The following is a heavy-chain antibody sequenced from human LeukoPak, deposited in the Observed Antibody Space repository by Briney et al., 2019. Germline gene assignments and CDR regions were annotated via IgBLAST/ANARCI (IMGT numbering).Heavy chain of an antibody. D-gene: IGHD3-22*01. CDR3: ARIRHYYDSSGPFDY. Sequence: ASVKVSCKASGGTFSSYAISWVRQAPGQWLEWMGRIIPIFGTANYAQKFQGRVTITTDESTSTAYMELSSLRSEDTAVYYCARIRHYYDSSGPFDYWGQGTLVTVSS. J-gene: IGHJ4*02. CDR1: GGTFSSYA. CDR2: IIPIFGTA. V-gene: IGHV1-69*05.